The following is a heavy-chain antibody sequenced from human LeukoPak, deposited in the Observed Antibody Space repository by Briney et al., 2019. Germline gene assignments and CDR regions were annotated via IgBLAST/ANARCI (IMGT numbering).Heavy chain of an antibody. CDR1: GYTFTGYY. D-gene: IGHD3-22*01. V-gene: IGHV1-69*13. J-gene: IGHJ5*02. CDR2: IIPIFGTA. CDR3: AGGPYYYDSSGYSYFNWFDP. Sequence: SVKVSCKASGYTFTGYYMHWVRQAPGQGLEWMGGIIPIFGTANYAQKFQGRVTITADESTSTAYMELSSLRSEDTAVYYCAGGPYYYDSSGYSYFNWFDPWGQGTLVTVSS.